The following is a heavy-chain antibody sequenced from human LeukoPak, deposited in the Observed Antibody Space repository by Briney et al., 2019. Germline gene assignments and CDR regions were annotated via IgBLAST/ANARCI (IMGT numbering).Heavy chain of an antibody. D-gene: IGHD3-3*01. CDR2: MNPNSGNT. CDR3: ARRYYDFWSGYPVNYYYYMDV. V-gene: IGHV1-8*03. J-gene: IGHJ6*03. CDR1: GYTFTGYY. Sequence: GASVKVSCKASGYTFTGYYMHWVRQAPGQGLEWMGWMNPNSGNTGYGKKFQGRVTITRNTSISTAYMELSSLRSEDTAVYYCARRYYDFWSGYPVNYYYYMDVWGKGPRSPSP.